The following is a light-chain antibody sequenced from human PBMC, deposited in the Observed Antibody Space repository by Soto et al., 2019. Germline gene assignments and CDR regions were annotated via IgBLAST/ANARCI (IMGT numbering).Light chain of an antibody. Sequence: EIVLTQSPATLSVSPGERATLSCRASRSVGSLLAWYQQKPGQAPRLLIYRASSRATGISGSFSGSGSGTEFTLTITSLQSEDFAVYYCQQYNKWPITFGQGTRLEIK. J-gene: IGKJ5*01. CDR3: QQYNKWPIT. CDR1: RSVGSL. V-gene: IGKV3-15*01. CDR2: RAS.